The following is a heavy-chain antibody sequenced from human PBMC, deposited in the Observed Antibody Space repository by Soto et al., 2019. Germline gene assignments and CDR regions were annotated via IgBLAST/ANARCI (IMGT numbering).Heavy chain of an antibody. CDR3: ARDASYSMHFDY. J-gene: IGHJ4*02. Sequence: QVQLQESGPGLVKPSETLSLTCTVSGGSISSYYWSWIRQPPGKGLEWIGYIYYSGSTNYTPSLKSRXXIXVXXSKNQFSLKLSSVTAADTAVYYCARDASYSMHFDYWGQGTLVTVSS. D-gene: IGHD6-13*01. CDR1: GGSISSYY. CDR2: IYYSGST. V-gene: IGHV4-59*01.